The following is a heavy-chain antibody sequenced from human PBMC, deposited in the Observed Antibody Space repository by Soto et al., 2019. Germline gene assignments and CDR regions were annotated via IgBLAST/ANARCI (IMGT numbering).Heavy chain of an antibody. CDR1: GGSISSYY. J-gene: IGHJ6*03. D-gene: IGHD2-2*01. V-gene: IGHV4-34*01. CDR2: INHSGST. Sequence: SETLSLTCTVSGGSISSYYWSWIRQPPGKGLEWIGEINHSGSTNYNPSLKSRVTISVDTSKNQFSLKLSSVTAADTAVYYCARGVVVVPAAMPYYYYMDVWGKGTTVTVSS. CDR3: ARGVVVVPAAMPYYYYMDV.